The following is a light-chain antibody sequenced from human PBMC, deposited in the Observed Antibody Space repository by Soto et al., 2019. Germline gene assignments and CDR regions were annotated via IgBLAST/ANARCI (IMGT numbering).Light chain of an antibody. CDR1: SSDVGGYNY. Sequence: QSALTQPASVSGSPGQSITISCTGTSSDVGGYNYVSWYQQHPGKAHKLMIYEVSNRPSGVSNRFSGSKSGNTASLTISGLQAEDEADYYCSSYTSSSTGGYVFGTGTKVTVL. J-gene: IGLJ1*01. V-gene: IGLV2-14*01. CDR3: SSYTSSSTGGYV. CDR2: EVS.